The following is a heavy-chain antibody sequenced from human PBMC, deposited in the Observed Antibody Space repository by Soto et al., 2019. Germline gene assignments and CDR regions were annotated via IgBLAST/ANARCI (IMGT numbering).Heavy chain of an antibody. V-gene: IGHV3-21*04. CDR2: ISSSSSNI. CDR3: AKDPPIPYYYDIEAANY. J-gene: IGHJ4*02. Sequence: GGSLRLSCAASGFLFSSYTMTWVRQAPGKGLEWVSSISSSSSNIEYADSVKGRFSVSRDNAKNSLYLQMNSLRAEDTAVYDCAKDPPIPYYYDIEAANYWGQGTPVTVSS. CDR1: GFLFSSYT. D-gene: IGHD3-22*01.